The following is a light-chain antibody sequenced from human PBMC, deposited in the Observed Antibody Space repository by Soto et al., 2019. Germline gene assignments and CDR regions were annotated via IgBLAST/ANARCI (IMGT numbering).Light chain of an antibody. CDR1: SSDVGGYNY. Sequence: QSALTQPPSASGSPGQSVTISCTGSSSDVGGYNYVSWYQQHPGKAPKLMIYEVSKRSSGVPDRLSGSKSGNTASLTVSGLQAEAAADYYCSSYGGSNTVIFGGGTKLTVL. V-gene: IGLV2-8*01. CDR3: SSYGGSNTVI. CDR2: EVS. J-gene: IGLJ2*01.